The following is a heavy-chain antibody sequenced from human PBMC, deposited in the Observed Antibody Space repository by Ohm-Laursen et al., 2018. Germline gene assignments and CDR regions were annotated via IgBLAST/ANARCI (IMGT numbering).Heavy chain of an antibody. V-gene: IGHV1-18*01. CDR2: ISAYNGNT. Sequence: ASVKVSCKASGYTFTSYGISWVRQAPGQGLEWMGWISAYNGNTNYAQNLQDRVTMTTDTSTNTAYMELRSLRSDDTAVYYCARGYSSGWYGGYWGQGTLVTVSS. CDR3: ARGYSSGWYGGY. CDR1: GYTFTSYG. J-gene: IGHJ4*02. D-gene: IGHD6-19*01.